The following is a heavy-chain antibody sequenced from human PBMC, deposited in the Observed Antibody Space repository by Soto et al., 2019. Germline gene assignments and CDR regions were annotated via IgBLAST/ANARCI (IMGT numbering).Heavy chain of an antibody. J-gene: IGHJ4*02. CDR1: GFTFSSYG. CDR3: AKDRAVWGSYRYQNHFDY. CDR2: ISYDGSNK. Sequence: GGSLRLSCAASGFTFSSYGMNWVRRAPGKXLEWVAVISYDGSNKYYADSVKGRFTISRDNSKNTLYLQMNSLRAEDTAVYYCAKDRAVWGSYRYQNHFDYWGQGTLVTVSS. V-gene: IGHV3-30*18. D-gene: IGHD3-16*02.